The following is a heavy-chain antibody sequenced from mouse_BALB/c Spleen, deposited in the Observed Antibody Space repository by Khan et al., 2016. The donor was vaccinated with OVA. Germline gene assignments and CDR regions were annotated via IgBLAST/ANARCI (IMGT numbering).Heavy chain of an antibody. CDR2: IYPGSGST. Sequence: LQQSGSELVRPGASVKLSCKASGYIFTSYWMHWVKQTPGQGLEWIGNIYPGSGSTKYDEKFKSKATLTVDTSSSTVYMQLSNLTYEDSAVYYCTRWTYFAMDYGGQGTSGTVAS. J-gene: IGHJ4*01. V-gene: IGHV1S22*01. CDR1: GYIFTSYW. CDR3: TRWTYFAMDY.